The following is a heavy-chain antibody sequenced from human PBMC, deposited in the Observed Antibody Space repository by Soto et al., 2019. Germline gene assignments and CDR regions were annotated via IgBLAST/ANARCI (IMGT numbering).Heavy chain of an antibody. CDR1: GGTFSSYA. D-gene: IGHD5-12*01. Sequence: GASVKVSCKASGGTFSSYAISWVRQAPGQGLEWMGGIIPIFGTANHAQKFQGRVTITADESTSTAYMELSSLRSEDTAVYYCSSCHPHGYSGSYGMDVWGQGTTVTVSS. J-gene: IGHJ6*02. CDR2: IIPIFGTA. V-gene: IGHV1-69*13. CDR3: SSCHPHGYSGSYGMDV.